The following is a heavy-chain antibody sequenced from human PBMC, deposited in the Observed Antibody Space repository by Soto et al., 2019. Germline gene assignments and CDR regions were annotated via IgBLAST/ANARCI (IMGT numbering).Heavy chain of an antibody. J-gene: IGHJ3*02. CDR3: AIDQRSSRWYGDAFAI. Sequence: PGGALRLSCAASGFTFSRYWMSWVRQAPGKGLEWVANIKQDGREKYYGDSVKGRFTISRDNSKNSLYLQMNSLRAEDTAVYYCAIDQRSSRWYGDAFAIWGPGTMVTVS. CDR1: GFTFSRYW. CDR2: IKQDGREK. V-gene: IGHV3-7*01. D-gene: IGHD6-19*01.